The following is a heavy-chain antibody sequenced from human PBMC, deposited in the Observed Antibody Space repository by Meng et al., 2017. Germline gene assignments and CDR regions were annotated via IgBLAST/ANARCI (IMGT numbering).Heavy chain of an antibody. CDR2: IWYDGSNK. V-gene: IGHV3-33*01. CDR1: GFTFSSYG. J-gene: IGHJ4*02. D-gene: IGHD2-2*01. CDR3: ARDPYCSSTSCYAIVNYFDC. Sequence: GESLKISCAASGFTFSSYGMHWVRQAPGKGLEWVAVIWYDGSNKYYADSVKGRFTISRDNSKNTLYLQMNSLRAEDTAVYYCARDPYCSSTSCYAIVNYFDCWGQGTLVTVSS.